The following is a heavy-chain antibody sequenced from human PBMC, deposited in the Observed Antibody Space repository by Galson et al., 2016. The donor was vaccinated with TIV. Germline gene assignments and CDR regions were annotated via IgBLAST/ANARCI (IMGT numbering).Heavy chain of an antibody. J-gene: IGHJ4*02. V-gene: IGHV4-59*12. CDR2: VSDSGRT. CDR1: GGSLSDYY. CDR3: ARSGFDSDWYFFTDS. D-gene: IGHD2-21*02. Sequence: LSLTCSVSGGSLSDYYWNWIRQPPGKGLEWIGYVSDSGRTHYNPSLQSRITLSLDTSKIQFSLRLTSMTPADTAVYYCARSGFDSDWYFFTDSWGQGTLVTVSS.